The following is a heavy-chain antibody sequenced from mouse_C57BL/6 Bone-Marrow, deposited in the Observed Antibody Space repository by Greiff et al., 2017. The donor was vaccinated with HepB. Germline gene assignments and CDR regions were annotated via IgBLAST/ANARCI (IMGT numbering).Heavy chain of an antibody. CDR3: ARSVFDYFDY. CDR2: IYPGSGNT. J-gene: IGHJ2*01. CDR1: GYTFTDYY. D-gene: IGHD2-10*02. Sequence: VHLVESGAELVRPGASVKLSCKASGYTFTDYYINWVKQRPGQGLEWIARIYPGSGNTYYNEKFKGKATLTAEKSSSTAYMQLSSLTSEDSAVYFCARSVFDYFDYWGQGTTLTVSS. V-gene: IGHV1-76*01.